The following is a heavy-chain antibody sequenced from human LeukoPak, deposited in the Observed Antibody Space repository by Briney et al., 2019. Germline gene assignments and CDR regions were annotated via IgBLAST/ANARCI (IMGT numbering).Heavy chain of an antibody. Sequence: ASVKVSCKASGYTFTVYYMHWVRQAPGQGLEWMGRINPNSGGTNYAQKFQGRVTMTRDTSISTVYMELSRLRYDDTAVYYCARDAGNNWFDPWSQGTLVTVSS. CDR1: GYTFTVYY. CDR2: INPNSGGT. J-gene: IGHJ5*02. V-gene: IGHV1-2*06. D-gene: IGHD1-26*01. CDR3: ARDAGNNWFDP.